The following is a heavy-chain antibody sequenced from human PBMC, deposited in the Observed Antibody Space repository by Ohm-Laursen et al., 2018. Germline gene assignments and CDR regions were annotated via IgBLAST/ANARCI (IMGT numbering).Heavy chain of an antibody. CDR2: LYNGGFT. J-gene: IGHJ4*02. CDR1: EVTDSPNY. Sequence: SLRLSCTASEVTDSPNYMSWVRQAPGKGLECVAILYNGGFTYYADSVKGRFTISRDNSRSTLYLQMDSLRADDTALYYCAKDHDLTLIVVIINYFDFWGQGTLVTVSP. D-gene: IGHD3-22*01. CDR3: AKDHDLTLIVVIINYFDF. V-gene: IGHV3-53*01.